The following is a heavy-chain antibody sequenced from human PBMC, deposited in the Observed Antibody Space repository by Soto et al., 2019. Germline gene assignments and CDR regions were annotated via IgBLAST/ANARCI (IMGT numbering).Heavy chain of an antibody. D-gene: IGHD3-22*01. Sequence: QVQLVESGGGLVKPGGSLRLSCAASGFTFSEYYMSWIRQAPGKGLEWVSCITASGSAIYYADSVKGRFTISRDNAKRSVFLQMNSLRAEDTAVYYCAREMYYESVGFYRGSDYWGQGTLVSVSS. V-gene: IGHV3-11*01. CDR2: ITASGSAI. J-gene: IGHJ4*02. CDR3: AREMYYESVGFYRGSDY. CDR1: GFTFSEYY.